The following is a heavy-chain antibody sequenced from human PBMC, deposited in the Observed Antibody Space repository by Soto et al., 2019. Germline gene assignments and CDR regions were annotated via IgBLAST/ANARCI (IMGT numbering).Heavy chain of an antibody. CDR3: ARGAGTTYYYYGMDV. V-gene: IGHV4-30-2*01. CDR1: GGSISSSSYS. D-gene: IGHD1-7*01. CDR2: IYHSGST. Sequence: SETLSLTCPVSGGSISSSSYSWGWIRQPPGKGLEWIGYIYHSGSTYYNPSLKSRVTISVDRSKNQFSLKLSSVTAADTAVYYCARGAGTTYYYYGMDVWGQGTTVTVSS. J-gene: IGHJ6*02.